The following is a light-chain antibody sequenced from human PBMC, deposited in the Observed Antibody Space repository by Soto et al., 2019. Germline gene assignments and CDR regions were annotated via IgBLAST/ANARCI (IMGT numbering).Light chain of an antibody. J-gene: IGKJ5*01. CDR3: QQYNNWPAIT. CDR1: QSVSSN. Sequence: EIVLTQSPATLSLSRGERATLSCRASQSVSSNLAWYQQKPGQAPRLLIYGASTRATGVPARFSGSGSGTEFTLTISSLQSEDFAVYYCQQYNNWPAITFGQGTRLEIK. CDR2: GAS. V-gene: IGKV3D-15*01.